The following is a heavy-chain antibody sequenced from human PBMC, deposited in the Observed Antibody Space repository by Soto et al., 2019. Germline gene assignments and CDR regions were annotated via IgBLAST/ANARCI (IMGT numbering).Heavy chain of an antibody. CDR1: GGSISSGGYY. V-gene: IGHV4-31*03. CDR2: IYYSGST. D-gene: IGHD2-15*01. J-gene: IGHJ4*02. Sequence: SETLSLTCTVSGGSISSGGYYWSWIRQHPGKGLEWIGYIYYSGSTYYNPSLKSRVTISVDTSKNQFSLKLSSVTAADTAVYYCARERETSTSFKLLPKIKYFDYWGQGTLVTVSS. CDR3: ARERETSTSFKLLPKIKYFDY.